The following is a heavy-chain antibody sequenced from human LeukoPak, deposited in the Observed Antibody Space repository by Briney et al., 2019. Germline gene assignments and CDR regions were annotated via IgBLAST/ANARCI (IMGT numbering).Heavy chain of an antibody. CDR2: IRYDGSNK. CDR1: RFTFSSYG. J-gene: IGHJ4*02. D-gene: IGHD3-10*01. CDR3: AKGGAKYYYGSGSYPPFDY. V-gene: IGHV3-30*02. Sequence: PGGSLRLSCAASRFTFSSYGMHWVRQAPGKGLEGGAFIRYDGSNKYYADSVKGRFTISRDNSKNTLYLQMNSLRAEDTAVYYCAKGGAKYYYGSGSYPPFDYWGQGTLVTVSS.